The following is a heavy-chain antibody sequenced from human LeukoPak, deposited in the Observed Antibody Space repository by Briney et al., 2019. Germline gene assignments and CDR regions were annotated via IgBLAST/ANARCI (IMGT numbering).Heavy chain of an antibody. D-gene: IGHD2-21*01. CDR1: GFTFSSYW. J-gene: IGHJ6*04. CDR3: ARGVYSLDV. CDR2: MNEDGTER. Sequence: GGSLRLSCVASGFTFSSYWMTWVRQAPGKGLEWVANMNEDGTERYYVDSVKGRLTISRDNAKNSLYLQMNSLRAEDTAVYYCARGVYSLDVWGKGITVTVSS. V-gene: IGHV3-7*03.